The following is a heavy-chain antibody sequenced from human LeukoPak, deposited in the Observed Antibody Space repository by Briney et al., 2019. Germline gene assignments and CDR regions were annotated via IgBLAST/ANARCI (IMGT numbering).Heavy chain of an antibody. CDR1: GCSINSDY. V-gene: IGHV4-59*01. D-gene: IGHD2-2*01. CDR2: IYYSGST. CDR3: ARGTAVSCASTSCHAPLDY. Sequence: SETLSLTCTVSGCSINSDYWSWIQQPPGKGLDWIGDIYYSGSTNYNPSLKSRVTISVDTSKNQFSLKLSSVTAADTAVYYCARGTAVSCASTSCHAPLDYWGQGTLVTVSS. J-gene: IGHJ4*02.